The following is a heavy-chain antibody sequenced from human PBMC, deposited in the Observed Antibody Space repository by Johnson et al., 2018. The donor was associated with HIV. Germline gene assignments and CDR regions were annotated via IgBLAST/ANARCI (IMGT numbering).Heavy chain of an antibody. Sequence: QVQLVESVGGVVQPGRSLRLSCAASGFTFSSYAMHWVRQAPGKGLEWVAVISYDGSNKYYADSVKGQFTISRDNSKNTLYLQMNSLRAEDTAVYYCARDEGIVVVSHAFDIWGQGTMVTVSS. V-gene: IGHV3-30-3*01. J-gene: IGHJ3*02. D-gene: IGHD3-22*01. CDR1: GFTFSSYA. CDR2: ISYDGSNK. CDR3: ARDEGIVVVSHAFDI.